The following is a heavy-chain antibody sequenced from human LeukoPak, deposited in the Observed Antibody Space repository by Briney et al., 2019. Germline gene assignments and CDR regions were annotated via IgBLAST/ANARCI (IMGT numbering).Heavy chain of an antibody. CDR1: GFTFTNYA. V-gene: IGHV3-30*04. CDR3: ARDYTLFPHWYFAL. D-gene: IGHD2-2*02. J-gene: IGHJ2*01. CDR2: ISFDGSNK. Sequence: GSLRLSCAASGFTFTNYAIHWVRQAPGKGLEWVAVISFDGSNKYYADSVKGRFTISRDNSKNTLYLQMNSLRAEDTAVYYCARDYTLFPHWYFALWGRGTLVTVSS.